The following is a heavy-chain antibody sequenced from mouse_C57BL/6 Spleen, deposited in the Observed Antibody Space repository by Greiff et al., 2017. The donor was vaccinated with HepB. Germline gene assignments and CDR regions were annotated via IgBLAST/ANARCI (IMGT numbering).Heavy chain of an antibody. CDR3: AREGALLYAMDY. CDR1: GYAFSSSW. CDR2: IYPGDGDT. V-gene: IGHV1-82*01. Sequence: LVESGPELVKPGASVKISCKASGYAFSSSWMNWVKQRPGKGLEWIGRIYPGDGDTNYNGKFKGKATLTADKSSSTAYMQLSSLTSEDSAVYFCAREGALLYAMDYWGQGTSVTVSS. J-gene: IGHJ4*01. D-gene: IGHD2-1*01.